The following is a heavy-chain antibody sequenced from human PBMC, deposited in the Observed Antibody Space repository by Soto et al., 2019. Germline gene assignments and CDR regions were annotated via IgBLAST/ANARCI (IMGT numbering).Heavy chain of an antibody. CDR1: GGAVSSGSYY. CDR3: ASDPRRAYYLDH. D-gene: IGHD3-3*01. Sequence: TLSLTCTVSGGAVSSGSYYWSWHRQHPGRGLEWIGYIYDTGKTYYNPSMKSRLTITVDTSKNQYSLKLTSVTAAYAVVYYCASDPRRAYYLDHWGQGTLVTVSS. J-gene: IGHJ4*02. V-gene: IGHV4-31*03. CDR2: IYDTGKT.